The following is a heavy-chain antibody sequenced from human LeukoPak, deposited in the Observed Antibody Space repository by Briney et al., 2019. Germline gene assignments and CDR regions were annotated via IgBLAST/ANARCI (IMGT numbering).Heavy chain of an antibody. D-gene: IGHD6-19*01. CDR1: GGTFSGYA. J-gene: IGHJ4*02. CDR3: ARDGSSGWPRFIDY. Sequence: ASVKVSCKASGGTFSGYAISWVRQAPGQGLEWMGWISAYKGNTNYAQKLQGRVTMTTDTSTSTAYMELRSLRSDDTAVYYCARDGSSGWPRFIDYWGQGTLVTVSS. CDR2: ISAYKGNT. V-gene: IGHV1-18*01.